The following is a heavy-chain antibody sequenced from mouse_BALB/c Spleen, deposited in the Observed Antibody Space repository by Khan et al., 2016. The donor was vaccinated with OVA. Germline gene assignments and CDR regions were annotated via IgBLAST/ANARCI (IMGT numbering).Heavy chain of an antibody. V-gene: IGHV6-6*02. CDR3: WILL. CDR2: IRSKSDDSVS. CDR1: GFTFSNYW. Sequence: EVQLQESGGGLVQPGGSMKLSCVASGFTFSNYWMNWVRQSPEKGLEWVAEIRSKSDDSVSHYAYSVKGRFTISRADSKSSDYLQMNNLRAEDTVIYYCWILLWGQGTTLTVSS. J-gene: IGHJ2*01.